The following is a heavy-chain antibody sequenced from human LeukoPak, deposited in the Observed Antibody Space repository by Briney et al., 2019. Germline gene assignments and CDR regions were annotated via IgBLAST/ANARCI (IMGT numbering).Heavy chain of an antibody. J-gene: IGHJ2*01. V-gene: IGHV3-74*01. Sequence: QSGGSLRLSCTASGLTFSTYWVHWVRQAPGKGLVWVSQIKFDGSLASYADSVKGRFTISRDNAKNTLYLQMNTLGTEDAAVYYCVTGHYDGRMYFDLWGRGTLVTVSS. CDR2: IKFDGSLA. D-gene: IGHD3-16*01. CDR3: VTGHYDGRMYFDL. CDR1: GLTFSTYW.